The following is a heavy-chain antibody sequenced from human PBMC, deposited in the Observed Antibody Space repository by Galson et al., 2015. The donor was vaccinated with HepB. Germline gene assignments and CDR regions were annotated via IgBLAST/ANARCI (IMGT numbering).Heavy chain of an antibody. CDR1: GFTFSSYG. CDR2: IWYDGSNK. J-gene: IGHJ4*02. V-gene: IGHV3-33*01. Sequence: SLRLSCAASGFTFSSYGMHWVRQAPGKGLEWVAVIWYDGSNKYYADSVKGRFTISRDNSKNTLYLQMNSLRAEDTAVYYCARDFWRTGGPGYFGELLSYWGQGTLVSVSS. D-gene: IGHD3-10*01. CDR3: ARDFWRTGGPGYFGELLSY.